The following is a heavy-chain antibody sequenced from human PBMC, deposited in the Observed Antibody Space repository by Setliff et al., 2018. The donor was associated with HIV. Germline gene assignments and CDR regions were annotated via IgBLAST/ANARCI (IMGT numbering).Heavy chain of an antibody. CDR3: ARVRFNFDNVRCFDL. D-gene: IGHD1-20*01. CDR2: IYFTGKT. Sequence: SETLSLTCSISGGSIISGGYYWSWIRQHPEKGLEWIGYIYFTGKTFYNPSLKSRVTMSLDTSRNEVSLRLNSVTAADTATYFCARVRFNFDNVRCFDLWGPGTLVTVSS. V-gene: IGHV4-31*03. CDR1: GGSIISGGYY. J-gene: IGHJ2*01.